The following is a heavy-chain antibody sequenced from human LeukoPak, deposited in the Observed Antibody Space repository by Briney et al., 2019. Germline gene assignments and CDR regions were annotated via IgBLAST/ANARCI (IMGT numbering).Heavy chain of an antibody. V-gene: IGHV4-59*13. CDR3: ARAKGGGSGFLDY. CDR1: DGSIRGYY. CDR2: FYYSGTT. J-gene: IGHJ4*02. D-gene: IGHD3-22*01. Sequence: PSETLSLTCTVSDGSIRGYYWTWIRQPPGKGLEWIGYFYYSGTTNYNPSLKSRVAMSLDTSKSQFSLKVNSVTAADTAVYYCARAKGGGSGFLDYWGQGTLVTVSS.